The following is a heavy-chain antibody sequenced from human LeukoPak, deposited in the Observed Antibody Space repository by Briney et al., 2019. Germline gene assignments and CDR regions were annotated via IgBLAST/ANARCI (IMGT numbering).Heavy chain of an antibody. CDR3: ARASYSYDINGWVPFDY. J-gene: IGHJ4*02. V-gene: IGHV4-4*07. Sequence: SETLSLTCTVSGGSISYYYWNWIRQPAGKGLEWIGRIYTSGNTNYNPSLKSRVTISGDTSKNQFSLRLSSVTAADTAVYYCARASYSYDINGWVPFDYWGQGTLVTVSS. CDR2: IYTSGNT. D-gene: IGHD3-22*01. CDR1: GGSISYYY.